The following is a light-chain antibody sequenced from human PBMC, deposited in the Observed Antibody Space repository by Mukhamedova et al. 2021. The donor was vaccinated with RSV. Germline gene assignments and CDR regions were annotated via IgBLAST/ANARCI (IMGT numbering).Light chain of an antibody. CDR2: TNY. CDR1: TSNIGSHT. J-gene: IGLJ2*01. V-gene: IGLV1-44*01. Sequence: GGTSNIGSHTVNWYQQLPEMTPKLLISTNYLRPSGVPDRFSGSRSGTSASLVITGLQSEDEAHYYCESWDDSLKGRLFDGGTKLT. CDR3: ESWDDSLKGRL.